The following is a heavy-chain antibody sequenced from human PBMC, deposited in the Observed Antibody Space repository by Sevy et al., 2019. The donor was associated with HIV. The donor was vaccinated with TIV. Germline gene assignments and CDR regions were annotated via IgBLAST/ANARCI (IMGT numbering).Heavy chain of an antibody. CDR1: GFTFSSYW. CDR2: IKQDGSEK. V-gene: IGHV3-7*01. J-gene: IGHJ5*02. D-gene: IGHD5-12*01. CDR3: ARILGSGYELNNWFDP. Sequence: GGSLRLSCAASGFTFSSYWMSWVRQAPGKGLEWVANIKQDGSEKYYVYSVKGRFTISRDNAKNSLYLQMNSLRAEDTAVYYCARILGSGYELNNWFDPWGQGTLVTVSS.